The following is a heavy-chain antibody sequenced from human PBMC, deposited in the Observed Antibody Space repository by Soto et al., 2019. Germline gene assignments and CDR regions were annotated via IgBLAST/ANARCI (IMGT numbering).Heavy chain of an antibody. Sequence: QVQQLESGPGLVKPWDTLSLTCTVSGAYVSDFSWSWLRQPAGKGLEWIGRITVNGITQYTPSFRSRVTMSMDTSRNQSSLKLQSSTAADTALYYCARESGEYWTSEAHWGQGTLVTVSS. D-gene: IGHD1-1*01. CDR3: ARESGEYWTSEAH. CDR1: GAYVSDFS. J-gene: IGHJ1*01. CDR2: ITVNGIT. V-gene: IGHV4-4*07.